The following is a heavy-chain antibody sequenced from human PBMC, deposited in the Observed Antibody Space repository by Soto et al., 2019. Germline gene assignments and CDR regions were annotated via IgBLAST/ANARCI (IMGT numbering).Heavy chain of an antibody. Sequence: QLQLQESGPGLVKPSETLSLTCTVSGGSISSSSYYWGWIRQPPGKGLEWIGSIYYSGSTYYNPPLKSRVTISVDTSKNQFSLKLSSVTAADTAVYYCARQEGAYSGYDDYFDYWGQGTLVTVSS. CDR2: IYYSGST. CDR1: GGSISSSSYY. CDR3: ARQEGAYSGYDDYFDY. J-gene: IGHJ4*02. V-gene: IGHV4-39*01. D-gene: IGHD5-12*01.